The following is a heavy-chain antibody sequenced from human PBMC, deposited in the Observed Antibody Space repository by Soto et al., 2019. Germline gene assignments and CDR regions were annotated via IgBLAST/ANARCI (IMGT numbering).Heavy chain of an antibody. Sequence: GASVKVSCKASGYTFTSYYMHWVRQAPGQGLEWMGIINPSGGSTSYAQKFQGRVTMTRDTSTSTVYMELSSLRSEDTAVYYCARDLGYYGSGSYFPPMYNWFDPWGQGTLVTVSS. CDR2: INPSGGST. V-gene: IGHV1-46*01. CDR3: ARDLGYYGSGSYFPPMYNWFDP. CDR1: GYTFTSYY. J-gene: IGHJ5*02. D-gene: IGHD3-10*01.